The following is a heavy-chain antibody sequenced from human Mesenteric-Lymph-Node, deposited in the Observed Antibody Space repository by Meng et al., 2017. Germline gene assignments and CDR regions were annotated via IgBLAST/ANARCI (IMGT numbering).Heavy chain of an antibody. CDR3: ARGGATPMIIKY. D-gene: IGHD3-10*01. CDR1: GGSFSGYY. J-gene: IGHJ4*02. CDR2: VYHNGVT. Sequence: QVQLKQWRAEVLKPSETLSLTCAVYGGSFSGYYWSWIRQPPGKGLEWMGEVYHNGVTKYSPSLRSRVVISIDTSKNQFSLNLRSVSAADTAMYYCARGGATPMIIKYWGPGTLVTVSS. V-gene: IGHV4-34*02.